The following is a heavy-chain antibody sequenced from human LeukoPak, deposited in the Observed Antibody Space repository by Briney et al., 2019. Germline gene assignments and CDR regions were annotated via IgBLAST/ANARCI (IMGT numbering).Heavy chain of an antibody. CDR2: INPNSGGT. CDR3: ARDRDLWFESSRGDWFVR. D-gene: IGHD3-10*01. V-gene: IGHV1-2*06. CDR1: GYTFTGYY. J-gene: IGHJ5*02. Sequence: ASVKVSCKASGYTFTGYYMHWVRQAPGQGLEWMGRINPNSGGTNYAQQFQGRVTMTRDTSISTAYMELSRLRSDDTALYYCARDRDLWFESSRGDWFVRWGQGTLVTVSS.